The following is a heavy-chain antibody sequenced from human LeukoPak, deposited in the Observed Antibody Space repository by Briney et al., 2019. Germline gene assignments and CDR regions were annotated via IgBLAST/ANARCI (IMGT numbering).Heavy chain of an antibody. J-gene: IGHJ4*02. Sequence: GGSLRLSCAASGFTFSSYAMSWVRQAPGKGLEWVAVISGSGGRTDYADSVNGRFTIFRDNYNSKNTLYLQMNSLRAEDTAVYYCAKDVLIDYWGQGTLVTVSS. V-gene: IGHV3-23*01. CDR3: AKDVLIDY. D-gene: IGHD3-16*01. CDR2: ISGSGGRT. CDR1: GFTFSSYA.